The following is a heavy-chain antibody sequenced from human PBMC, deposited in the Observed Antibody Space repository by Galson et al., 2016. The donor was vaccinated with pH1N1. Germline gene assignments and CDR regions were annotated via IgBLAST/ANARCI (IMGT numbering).Heavy chain of an antibody. V-gene: IGHV3-20*04. CDR2: VIWNGGSP. CDR3: ARDGARIGAHGAFDI. J-gene: IGHJ3*02. D-gene: IGHD3-16*01. Sequence: SLRLSCAASGFTFNEYGMNWVRQAPGKGLEWVSGVIWNGGSPGYADSVKGRFTISRDNAKKSLYLQMNSLRAEDTAVYYCARDGARIGAHGAFDIWGQGTMVTVSS. CDR1: GFTFNEYG.